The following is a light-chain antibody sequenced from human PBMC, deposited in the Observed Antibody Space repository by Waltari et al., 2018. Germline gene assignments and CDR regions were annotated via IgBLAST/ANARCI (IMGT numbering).Light chain of an antibody. Sequence: DIQMTQSPSTLSASVGDRVTITCRPSQSVSSWLAWYQQKPGKAPKLLIYKASTLETGVPSRFSGSGSGTEFTLTISSLQPDDFATYYCQQRSTWPLTFGGGTKVEIK. CDR1: QSVSSW. CDR3: QQRSTWPLT. CDR2: KAS. V-gene: IGKV1-5*03. J-gene: IGKJ4*01.